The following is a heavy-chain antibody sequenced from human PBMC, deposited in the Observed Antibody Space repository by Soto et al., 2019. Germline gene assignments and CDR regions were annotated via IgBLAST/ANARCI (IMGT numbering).Heavy chain of an antibody. J-gene: IGHJ4*02. CDR2: INSEGTGT. D-gene: IGHD3-22*01. CDR1: GFTFSSYW. Sequence: GGSLSLSCAASGFTFSSYWMHWVRQVPGKGLVWVSRINSEGTGTIYADSVKGRFTISRDNAKNTLYLQMNSLRAEDTAVYYCVRAYDSSGYNSDYWGQGTPVTVSS. V-gene: IGHV3-74*01. CDR3: VRAYDSSGYNSDY.